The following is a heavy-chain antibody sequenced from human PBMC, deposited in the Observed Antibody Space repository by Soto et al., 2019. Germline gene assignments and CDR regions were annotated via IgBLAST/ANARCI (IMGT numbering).Heavy chain of an antibody. CDR3: AAPPRY. D-gene: IGHD6-6*01. V-gene: IGHV4-59*01. Sequence: SETLSLTCTVSGGSISSYYWSWIRQPPGKGLEWIGYIYDSGSTNYNPSLKSPGTISVDTSKNRFSLKLFFLTAADTAGYYCAAPPRYWGQGTPVTVST. CDR2: IYDSGST. CDR1: GGSISSYY. J-gene: IGHJ4*02.